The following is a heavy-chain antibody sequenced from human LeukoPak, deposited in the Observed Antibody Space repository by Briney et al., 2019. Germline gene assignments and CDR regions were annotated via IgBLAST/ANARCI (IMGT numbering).Heavy chain of an antibody. D-gene: IGHD5-24*01. CDR3: ARYGWLQFRDYGMDV. J-gene: IGHJ6*02. CDR2: IYYSGST. Sequence: SETLSLTCTVSGGSIRSGDYSWNWIRQHPGKGLEWIGYIYYSGSTYYNPSLTSRVTMSVDTSKNQFSLQLNSVTPEDTAVYYCARYGWLQFRDYGMDVWGQGTTVTVSS. CDR1: GGSIRSGDYS. V-gene: IGHV4-31*03.